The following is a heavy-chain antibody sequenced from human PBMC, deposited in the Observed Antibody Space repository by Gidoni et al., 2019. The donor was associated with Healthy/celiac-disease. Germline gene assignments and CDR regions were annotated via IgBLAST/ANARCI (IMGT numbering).Heavy chain of an antibody. CDR3: ARDLLTTEAFDI. Sequence: QVQLVESGGGVVRPGMSLNLYWAASGFNFSSYAMHWVRQGPGKGLELVAVISYDGSNKYYADSVKGRFTISRDNSKNTLYLQMNSLRAEDTAVYYCARDLLTTEAFDIWGQGTMVTVSS. CDR2: ISYDGSNK. D-gene: IGHD4-17*01. J-gene: IGHJ3*02. V-gene: IGHV3-30-3*01. CDR1: GFNFSSYA.